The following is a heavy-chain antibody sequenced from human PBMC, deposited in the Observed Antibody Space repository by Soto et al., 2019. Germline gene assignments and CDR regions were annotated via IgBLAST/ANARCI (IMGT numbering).Heavy chain of an antibody. Sequence: GGSLRLSCAASGFTFSGSAMHWVRQASGKGLEWVGRIRSKANSYATAYAASVKGRFTISRDDSKNTAYLQMNSLKTEDTAVYYCTREDSCSGGSCYRPGFDYWGQGTLVTVSS. V-gene: IGHV3-73*01. CDR2: IRSKANSYAT. J-gene: IGHJ4*02. CDR1: GFTFSGSA. D-gene: IGHD2-15*01. CDR3: TREDSCSGGSCYRPGFDY.